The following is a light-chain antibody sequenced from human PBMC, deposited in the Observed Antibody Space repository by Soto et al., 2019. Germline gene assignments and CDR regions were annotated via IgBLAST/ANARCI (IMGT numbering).Light chain of an antibody. J-gene: IGKJ1*01. CDR2: AAS. CDR3: QQYGSSSWT. V-gene: IGKV3-20*01. Sequence: EIVMTQSPATLSLSPGERATLSCRASQSVSSSYLAWYQQKPGQAPRILIYAASSRATGIPDRFSGSGSGTDFTLTISRLEPEDFAVYYCQQYGSSSWTFGQGTKVDIK. CDR1: QSVSSSY.